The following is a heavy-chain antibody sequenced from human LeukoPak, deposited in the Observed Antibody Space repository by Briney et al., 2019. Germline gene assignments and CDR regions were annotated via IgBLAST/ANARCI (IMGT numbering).Heavy chain of an antibody. J-gene: IGHJ6*02. D-gene: IGHD4-23*01. CDR3: ARETTVVTSGIYYYYGMDV. V-gene: IGHV1-2*02. CDR1: GYTFTGYY. Sequence: ASVKVSCKASGYTFTGYYMHWVRQAPGQGPEWMGWINPNSGGTNYAQKFQGRVTMTRDTSISTAYMELSRLRSDDTAVYYCARETTVVTSGIYYYYGMDVWGQGTTVTVSS. CDR2: INPNSGGT.